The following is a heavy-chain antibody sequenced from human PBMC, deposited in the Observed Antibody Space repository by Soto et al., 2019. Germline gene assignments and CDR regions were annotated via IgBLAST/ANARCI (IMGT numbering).Heavy chain of an antibody. CDR2: INPANGNR. Sequence: QVRLVQSGAEVRKPGASVKLSCKASGYCFTVYPIHWVRQAPGQGLEWLGWINPANGNRASSPKVQGRVTITRDTTAHTAYLDLSGVRSDDTALYYSARDVEYQSLDAALDMWGQGTMLTVSS. J-gene: IGHJ3*02. D-gene: IGHD2-15*01. CDR1: GYCFTVYP. CDR3: ARDVEYQSLDAALDM. V-gene: IGHV1-3*01.